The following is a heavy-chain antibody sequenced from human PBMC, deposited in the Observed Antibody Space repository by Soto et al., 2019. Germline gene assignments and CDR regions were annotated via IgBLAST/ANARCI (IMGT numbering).Heavy chain of an antibody. CDR3: ARHLTYCSAGSCYSDFPYYGMDV. CDR1: GGSINSSSYY. Sequence: QLQLQESGPGLVKPSETLSLTCTVSGGSINSSSYYWGWIRQPPGKGLEWIGSIFYSGSTYYNPSLKSRVTISVDTSKTQFSLKLSSVTAADTAVYYCARHLTYCSAGSCYSDFPYYGMDVWGQGTTVTVSS. J-gene: IGHJ6*02. CDR2: IFYSGST. V-gene: IGHV4-39*01. D-gene: IGHD2-15*01.